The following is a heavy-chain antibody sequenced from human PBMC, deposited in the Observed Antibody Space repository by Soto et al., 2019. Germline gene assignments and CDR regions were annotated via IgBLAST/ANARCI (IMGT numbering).Heavy chain of an antibody. D-gene: IGHD2-2*01. CDR3: AREGAGGVVVPAAPYYFDY. V-gene: IGHV3-21*01. CDR1: GFTFSSYS. CDR2: ISSSSSYI. Sequence: GGSLRLSCAASGFTFSSYSMNWVRQAPGKGLEWVSSISSSSSYIYYADSVKGRFTISRDNAKNSLYLQMNSLRAEDTAVYYCAREGAGGVVVPAAPYYFDYWGQGTLDTVSS. J-gene: IGHJ4*02.